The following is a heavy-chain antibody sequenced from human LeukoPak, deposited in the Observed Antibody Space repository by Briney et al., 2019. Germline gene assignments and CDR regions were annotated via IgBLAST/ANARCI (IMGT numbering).Heavy chain of an antibody. D-gene: IGHD3-3*01. Sequence: SETLSLTCTVSGGSISSSNYYWGWIRQPPGKGLEWIGSIFYSGNTYYNPSLKSRVTISIDTSKNQFSLKLSSVTAADTAVYYCAGEDFWSGYPYYYYYYMDVWGKGTTVTVSS. J-gene: IGHJ6*03. CDR1: GGSISSSNYY. V-gene: IGHV4-39*01. CDR2: IFYSGNT. CDR3: AGEDFWSGYPYYYYYYMDV.